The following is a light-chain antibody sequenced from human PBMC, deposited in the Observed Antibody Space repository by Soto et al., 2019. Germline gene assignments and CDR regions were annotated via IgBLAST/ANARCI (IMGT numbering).Light chain of an antibody. CDR3: QQYGSSPPWT. J-gene: IGKJ1*01. CDR2: GAS. CDR1: RSVSSSY. Sequence: EIVLTQSPGTLSLSPGERATLSCRASRSVSSSYLAWYQQKPGQAPRLLIYGASSRATGIPDRFSGSGSGTDFTLTISRLEPEDFAVYYCQQYGSSPPWTLGQGTKVDIE. V-gene: IGKV3-20*01.